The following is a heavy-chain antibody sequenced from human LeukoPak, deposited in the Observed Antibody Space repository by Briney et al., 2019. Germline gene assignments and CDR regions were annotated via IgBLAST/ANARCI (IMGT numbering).Heavy chain of an antibody. CDR1: GGTFSSYA. D-gene: IGHD3-22*01. V-gene: IGHV1-69*05. J-gene: IGHJ3*02. Sequence: GASVKVSCKASGGTFSSYAIGWVRQAPGQGLEWMGGIIPIFGTANYAQKFQGRVTITTDESTSTAYMELSSLRSEDTAVYYCASPYYYDSSGYYSPDAFDIWGQGTMVTVSS. CDR3: ASPYYYDSSGYYSPDAFDI. CDR2: IIPIFGTA.